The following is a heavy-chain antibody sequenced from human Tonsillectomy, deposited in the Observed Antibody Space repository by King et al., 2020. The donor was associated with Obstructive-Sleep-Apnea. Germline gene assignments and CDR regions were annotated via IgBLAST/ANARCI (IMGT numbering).Heavy chain of an antibody. D-gene: IGHD3-22*01. CDR3: ARAYDHSGHQFDS. J-gene: IGHJ4*02. CDR1: GDSINSGGYS. Sequence: QLQESGSGLVKPSQTLSLTCAVSGDSINSGGYSWSWIRQPPGKGLEWIGYIYPSGSTYYNPSLKSRVAISADRSKNQFSLKLISVTAAERAVYYCARAYDHSGHQFDSWGQGTLVTVSS. V-gene: IGHV4-30-2*01. CDR2: IYPSGST.